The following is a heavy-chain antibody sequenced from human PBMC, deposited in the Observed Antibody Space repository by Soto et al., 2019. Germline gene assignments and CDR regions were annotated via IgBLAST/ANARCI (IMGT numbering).Heavy chain of an antibody. D-gene: IGHD2-2*02. CDR1: GGSISSGGYY. J-gene: IGHJ3*02. V-gene: IGHV4-31*03. Sequence: SETLSLTCTVSGGSISSGGYYWSWIRQHPGKGLEWIGYIYYSGSTYYNPSLKSRVTISVDTSKNQFSLKLSSVTAADTAVYYCASCSSTSCYRWFYSDIWGQGTLVT. CDR2: IYYSGST. CDR3: ASCSSTSCYRWFYSDI.